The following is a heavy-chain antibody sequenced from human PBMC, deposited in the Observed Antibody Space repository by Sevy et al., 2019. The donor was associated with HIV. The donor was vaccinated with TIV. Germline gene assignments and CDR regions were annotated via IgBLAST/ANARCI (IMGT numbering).Heavy chain of an antibody. V-gene: IGHV3-33*01. CDR1: GFTFSSYG. CDR2: IWYDGSNK. Sequence: GGSLRLSCAASGFTFSSYGMHLVRQAPGKGLEWVAVIWYDGSNKYYADSVKGRFTISRDNSKNTLYLQMNSLRAEDTAVYYCARDLLLSSSSDSRDYYYGMDVWGQGTTVTVSS. D-gene: IGHD6-6*01. CDR3: ARDLLLSSSSDSRDYYYGMDV. J-gene: IGHJ6*02.